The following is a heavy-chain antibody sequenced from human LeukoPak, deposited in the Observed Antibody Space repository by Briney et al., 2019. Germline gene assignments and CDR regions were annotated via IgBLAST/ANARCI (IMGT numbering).Heavy chain of an antibody. CDR1: SGSISSYY. CDR2: IYTSGST. CDR3: ARGSYDSSGYYSGDLNWYFDL. D-gene: IGHD3-22*01. J-gene: IGHJ2*01. V-gene: IGHV4-4*07. Sequence: SETLSLTCTVSSGSISSYYWSWIRQPAGKGLEWIGRIYTSGSTNYNPSLKSRVTMSVDTSKNQFSLKLSSVTAADTAVYYCARGSYDSSGYYSGDLNWYFDLWGRGTLVTVSS.